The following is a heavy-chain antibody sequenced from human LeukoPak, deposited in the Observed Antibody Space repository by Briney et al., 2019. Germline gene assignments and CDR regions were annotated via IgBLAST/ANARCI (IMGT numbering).Heavy chain of an antibody. D-gene: IGHD3-10*01. Sequence: GGSLRLSCAASGFTFSSFGMHWVRQSPGKGLEWVAVIWYDGSTKVYADSVRGRFTISRDNVKNSLYLEMSSLRDDDTAVYYCARRLSGSYLDYWGQGTLVTVSS. CDR3: ARRLSGSYLDY. CDR2: IWYDGSTK. CDR1: GFTFSSFG. J-gene: IGHJ4*02. V-gene: IGHV3-33*01.